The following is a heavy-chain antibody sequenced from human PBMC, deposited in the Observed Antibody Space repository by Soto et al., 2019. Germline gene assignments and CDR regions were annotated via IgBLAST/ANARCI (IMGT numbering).Heavy chain of an antibody. CDR3: ATTPYYDILTGYYYYGMDV. Sequence: GESLKISCKGSGYSFTSYWISWVRQMPGKGLEWMGRIDPSDSYTNYCPSFQGHVTISADKSISTAYLQWSSLKASDTAMYYCATTPYYDILTGYYYYGMDVWGQGTTVTVSS. CDR2: IDPSDSYT. D-gene: IGHD3-9*01. V-gene: IGHV5-10-1*01. CDR1: GYSFTSYW. J-gene: IGHJ6*02.